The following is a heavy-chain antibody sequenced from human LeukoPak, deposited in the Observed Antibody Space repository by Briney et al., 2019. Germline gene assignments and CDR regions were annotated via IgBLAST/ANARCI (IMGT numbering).Heavy chain of an antibody. CDR2: IKKDGSEK. Sequence: PGGSLRLSCAASGFIFSDHYMDWVRQAPGKGLEWVANIKKDGSEKYYVDSVKGRFTISRDNAKTSLYLQMNSLRAEDTAVYYCARDLSGVAGYTYGRGIDYWGQGTLVTVSS. CDR3: ARDLSGVAGYTYGRGIDY. CDR1: GFIFSDHY. J-gene: IGHJ4*02. V-gene: IGHV3-7*01. D-gene: IGHD5-18*01.